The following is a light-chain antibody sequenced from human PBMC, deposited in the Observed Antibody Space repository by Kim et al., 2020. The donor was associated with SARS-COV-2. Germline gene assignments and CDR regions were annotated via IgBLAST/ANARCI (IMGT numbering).Light chain of an antibody. CDR2: YDS. J-gene: IGLJ2*01. Sequence: SYELTQPPSVSVAPGKTATITCGGNSIGSKSVHWYQQRPGQAPVLVISYDSDRPSGIPERYSGSNSGNTATLTISRVEAEDEADYYCQGWDSSSDHRVV. CDR1: SIGSKS. CDR3: QGWDSSSDHRVV. V-gene: IGLV3-21*04.